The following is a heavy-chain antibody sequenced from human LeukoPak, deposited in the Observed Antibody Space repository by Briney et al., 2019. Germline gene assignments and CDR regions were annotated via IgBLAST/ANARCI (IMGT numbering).Heavy chain of an antibody. D-gene: IGHD3-16*01. CDR1: GGTFSSYA. J-gene: IGHJ5*02. CDR3: ARSLNGDANWFDP. V-gene: IGHV1-69*05. CDR2: IIPIFGTA. Sequence: ASVKVSCKASGGTFSSYAISWVRQAPGQGLEWMGGIIPIFGTANYAQKFHGRVTITTDESTSTAYMELSSLRSEDTAVYYCARSLNGDANWFDPWGQGTLVTVSS.